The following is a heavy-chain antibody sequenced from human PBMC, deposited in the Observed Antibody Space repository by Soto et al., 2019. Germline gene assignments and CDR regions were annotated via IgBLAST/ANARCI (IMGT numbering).Heavy chain of an antibody. CDR1: GFTFSSYA. D-gene: IGHD3-10*01. V-gene: IGHV3-23*01. CDR2: ISGSGGST. J-gene: IGHJ4*02. Sequence: SLRLSCAASGFTFSSYAMSWVRQAPGKGLEWVSAISGSGGSTYYADSVKGRFTISRDNSKNTLYLQMNSLRAEDTAVYYCAKDSVYYGSEGYFDYWGQGTLVTVSS. CDR3: AKDSVYYGSEGYFDY.